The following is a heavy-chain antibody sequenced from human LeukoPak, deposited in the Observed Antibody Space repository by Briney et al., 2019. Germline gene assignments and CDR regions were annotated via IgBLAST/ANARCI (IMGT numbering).Heavy chain of an antibody. D-gene: IGHD4-23*01. CDR1: GFTFSSYA. J-gene: IGHJ3*02. Sequence: GGSLRLSCAASGFTFSSYAMSWVRQAPGKGLEWVSAISGSGGSTYYADSVKGRFTISRDNSKNTLYLQMNSLRAEDTAVYYCAKDRDYGGNSYDAFDIWGQGTMVTVSS. V-gene: IGHV3-23*01. CDR2: ISGSGGST. CDR3: AKDRDYGGNSYDAFDI.